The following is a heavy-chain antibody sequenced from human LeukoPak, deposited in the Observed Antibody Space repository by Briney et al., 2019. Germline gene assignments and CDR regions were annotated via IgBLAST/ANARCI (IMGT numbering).Heavy chain of an antibody. D-gene: IGHD6-19*01. V-gene: IGHV1-69*04. CDR1: GGTFSSYA. J-gene: IGHJ4*02. Sequence: SVKVSCKASGGTFSSYAISWVRQAPGQGLEWMGRIIPILGIANYAQKFQGRVTITADKSTSTAYMELSSLRSEDTAVYYCAREPDIAVAGTFDYWGQGTLVTVSS. CDR2: IIPILGIA. CDR3: AREPDIAVAGTFDY.